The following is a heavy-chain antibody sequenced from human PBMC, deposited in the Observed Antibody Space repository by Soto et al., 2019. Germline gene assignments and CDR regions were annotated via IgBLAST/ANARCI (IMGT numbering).Heavy chain of an antibody. V-gene: IGHV3-23*01. Sequence: EVQLLESGGGLVQPGGSLRLSCAASGFTFSSYAMSWVRQAPGKGLEWVSAISGSGASTYYADSVKGRLTISRDNAKNTLYLQMNSLKAEDTAVYYCAKVMVPGGGHQYYFGYWGQGTLVTVSS. J-gene: IGHJ4*02. CDR1: GFTFSSYA. CDR3: AKVMVPGGGHQYYFGY. CDR2: ISGSGAST. D-gene: IGHD2-15*01.